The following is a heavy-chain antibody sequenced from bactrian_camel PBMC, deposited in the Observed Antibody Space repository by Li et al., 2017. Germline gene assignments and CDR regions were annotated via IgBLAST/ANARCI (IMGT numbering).Heavy chain of an antibody. CDR1: GYSSSEYC. V-gene: IGHV3-3*01. D-gene: IGHD8*01. CDR2: ISVDGST. CDR3: AAKGSPTGGGYCRTFPAGSPFDFGF. J-gene: IGHJ6*01. Sequence: SGGGSVQAGGSLRLSCLVVSGYSSSEYCMGWFRQAPGKEREGVAAISVDGSTAYADSVKGRFHISHTRDNAKNTLTLYLQIDNLEPEDTGRYYCAAKGSPTGGGYCRTFPAGSPFDFGFWGQGTQVTVS.